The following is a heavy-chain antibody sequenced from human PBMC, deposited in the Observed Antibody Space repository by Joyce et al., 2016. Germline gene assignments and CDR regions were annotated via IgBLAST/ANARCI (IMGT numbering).Heavy chain of an antibody. Sequence: EVQLLESGGGLVQPGGSLRLSCAASGFPFVGYAMSWFRQAQGKGLEWVAAIGAGSLGTHCADSVRGRFTISRDDSDNSLYLHMSGLRSDDTAVYYCVRPRVAVAGTRWFDPWGQGTLVTVSS. D-gene: IGHD6-13*01. J-gene: IGHJ5*02. V-gene: IGHV3-23*01. CDR1: GFPFVGYA. CDR2: IGAGSLGT. CDR3: VRPRVAVAGTRWFDP.